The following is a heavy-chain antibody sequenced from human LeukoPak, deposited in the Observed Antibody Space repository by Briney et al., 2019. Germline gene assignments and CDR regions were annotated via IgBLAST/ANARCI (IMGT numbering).Heavy chain of an antibody. CDR2: INSDGSRT. V-gene: IGHV3-74*01. D-gene: IGHD6-19*01. Sequence: GGSLRLSCAASGFTFSSYWMHWVRQAPGKGLVWVSRINSDGSRTTYADSVKGRFTISRDNAKNTQHLQMNSLRAEDTAVYYCARDVQAGPGYWGQGTLVTVSS. CDR1: GFTFSSYW. CDR3: ARDVQAGPGY. J-gene: IGHJ4*02.